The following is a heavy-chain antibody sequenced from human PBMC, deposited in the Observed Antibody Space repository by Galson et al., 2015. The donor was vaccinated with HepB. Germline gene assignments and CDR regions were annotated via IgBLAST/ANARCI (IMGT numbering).Heavy chain of an antibody. CDR1: GGTFSSYA. CDR2: IIPIFGTA. D-gene: IGHD2-2*01. CDR3: ARDFGCSSTSCYYYYMDV. V-gene: IGHV1-69*13. J-gene: IGHJ6*03. Sequence: SVKVSCKASGGTFSSYAISWVRQAPGQGLEWMGGIIPIFGTANYAQKFQGRVTITADESTSTAYMELSSLRSEDTAVYYCARDFGCSSTSCYYYYMDVWGKGTTVTVSS.